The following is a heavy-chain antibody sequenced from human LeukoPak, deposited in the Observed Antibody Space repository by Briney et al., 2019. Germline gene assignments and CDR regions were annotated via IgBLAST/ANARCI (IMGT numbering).Heavy chain of an antibody. J-gene: IGHJ6*03. Sequence: ASVKVSCKASGDTFTGYYMHWVRQAPGQGLEWMGWINPNSGGTNYAQKFQGRVTMTRDTSISTAYMELSRLRSDDTAVYYCARAEYSSSWYYYYMDVWGKGTTVTISS. CDR1: GDTFTGYY. D-gene: IGHD6-13*01. CDR2: INPNSGGT. V-gene: IGHV1-2*02. CDR3: ARAEYSSSWYYYYMDV.